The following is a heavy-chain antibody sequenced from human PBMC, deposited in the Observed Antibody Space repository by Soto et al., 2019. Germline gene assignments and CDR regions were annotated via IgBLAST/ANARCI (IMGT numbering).Heavy chain of an antibody. Sequence: QVTLKDSGPVLVKPTEPLTLTCTVSGFSLSNARMGVSWIRQPPGKALEWLAHIFSNDEKSYSTSLKSRLTISKDTPKSQVVLTMTNMDPVETATYYCARVPADIVVVPAANYYYYGMDVWGQGTTVTVSS. CDR3: ARVPADIVVVPAANYYYYGMDV. J-gene: IGHJ6*02. CDR1: GFSLSNARMG. V-gene: IGHV2-26*01. CDR2: IFSNDEK. D-gene: IGHD2-2*01.